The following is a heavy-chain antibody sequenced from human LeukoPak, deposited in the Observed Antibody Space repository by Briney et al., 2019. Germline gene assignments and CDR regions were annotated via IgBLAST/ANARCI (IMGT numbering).Heavy chain of an antibody. CDR1: GFTFSSYE. CDR3: ARGARGSGTASDY. V-gene: IGHV3-48*03. CDR2: ISSSGSTI. J-gene: IGHJ4*02. Sequence: PGGSRGLSFPAFGFTFSSYEMNWFGQAPGKGLEWVSYISSSGSTIYYADSVKGRFTISRDNAKNTLHLQMNSLRAEDTAVYYCARGARGSGTASDYWGQGTLVTVSS. D-gene: IGHD3-10*01.